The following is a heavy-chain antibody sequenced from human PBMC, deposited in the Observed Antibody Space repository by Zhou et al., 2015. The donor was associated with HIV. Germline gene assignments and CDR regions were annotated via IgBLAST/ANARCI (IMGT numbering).Heavy chain of an antibody. CDR2: ISAHSGDT. CDR1: GGSFNNLG. Sequence: QVQLEQSGADVKKPGASVKVSCKPSGGSFNNLGFNWVRRAPGQGLEWMGWISAHSGDTNYAQKLQARVTMTTDTSTNTAYMELRSLKSDDTAVYYCARDRPRHYYDRGGYYSPFDYWGQGTLVTVSS. J-gene: IGHJ4*02. CDR3: ARDRPRHYYDRGGYYSPFDY. D-gene: IGHD3-22*01. V-gene: IGHV1-18*01.